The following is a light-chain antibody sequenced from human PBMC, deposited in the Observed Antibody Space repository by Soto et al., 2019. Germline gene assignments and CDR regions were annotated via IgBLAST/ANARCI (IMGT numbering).Light chain of an antibody. V-gene: IGLV2-14*01. CDR1: SSVVGAYDY. CDR3: SSYTTSENYV. J-gene: IGLJ1*01. Sequence: QSVLTQPASVSGSPGQSIAISCTGASSVVGAYDYVSWYQQYPGKAPKLMIYDVSNRPSGVSDRFSGSKSGNTASLTISGLQAEDEADYYCSSYTTSENYVFGTGTKVTVL. CDR2: DVS.